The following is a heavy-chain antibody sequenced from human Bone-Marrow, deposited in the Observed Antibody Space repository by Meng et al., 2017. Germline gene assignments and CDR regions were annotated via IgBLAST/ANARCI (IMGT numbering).Heavy chain of an antibody. V-gene: IGHV3-7*01. CDR2: IKQDGSET. Sequence: GESLKISCAASGFTFSSYEMIWVRQAPGKGLEWVASIKQDGSETYYVDSVKGRFTISRDNAKNSLYLQMSSLRAEDTAVYYCARGDLAPAAHPSYYGLDVWGQGTTVTVSS. CDR3: ARGDLAPAAHPSYYGLDV. J-gene: IGHJ6*02. CDR1: GFTFSSYE. D-gene: IGHD2-2*01.